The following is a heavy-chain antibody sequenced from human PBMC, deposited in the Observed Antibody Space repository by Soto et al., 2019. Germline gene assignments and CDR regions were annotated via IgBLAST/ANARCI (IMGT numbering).Heavy chain of an antibody. D-gene: IGHD2-21*01. CDR3: ARGGISHWAYFYYMDV. CDR1: GGSISSSSYY. V-gene: IGHV4-39*01. Sequence: ASETLSLTCTVSGGSISSSSYYWGWIRHPPGKGLEWIGSIYYSGSTYYNPSLKSRVTISVDTSKNQFSLKLSSVTAADTAVYYCARGGISHWAYFYYMDVWDRGTTVTVSS. J-gene: IGHJ6*03. CDR2: IYYSGST.